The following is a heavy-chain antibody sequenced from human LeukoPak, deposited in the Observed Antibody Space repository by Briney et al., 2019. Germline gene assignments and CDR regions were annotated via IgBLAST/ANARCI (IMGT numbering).Heavy chain of an antibody. D-gene: IGHD6-19*01. V-gene: IGHV4-39*07. J-gene: IGHJ4*02. CDR2: IYYTGST. CDR3: ASRIAVSKFDY. CDR1: GGSISSTGYY. Sequence: KPSETLSLTCTVYGGSISSTGYYWGWIRRPPGKGLEWLGNIYYTGSTYYNPSLKSRVTISVDTSKNQFSLRLSSVTAADTAVYYCASRIAVSKFDYWGQGTLVTVSS.